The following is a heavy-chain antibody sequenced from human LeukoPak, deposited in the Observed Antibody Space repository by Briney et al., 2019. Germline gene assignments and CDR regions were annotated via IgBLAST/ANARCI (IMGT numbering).Heavy chain of an antibody. J-gene: IGHJ6*04. V-gene: IGHV1-69*13. CDR2: IIPIFGTA. Sequence: SVKVSCKASGGTFSSYAISWVRQAPGQGLEWMGGIIPIFGTANYAQKFQGRVTITADESTSPAYMEMSSLRSEDTAVYYCAREKRDHYFTTYYYGMDVWGKGTTVTVSS. D-gene: IGHD2/OR15-2a*01. CDR3: AREKRDHYFTTYYYGMDV. CDR1: GGTFSSYA.